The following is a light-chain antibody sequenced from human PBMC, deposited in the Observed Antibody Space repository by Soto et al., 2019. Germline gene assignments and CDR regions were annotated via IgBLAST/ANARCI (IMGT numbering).Light chain of an antibody. CDR1: QGVSRN. J-gene: IGKJ2*01. Sequence: EIVMTQSPATLSVSPGERATLSCRASQGVSRNLAWYQQKPGQAPRLLMYGASTRATGIPARFSGSGSGTEFTLTISSLQSEDFAVYFCQQYYNWPPYTFGQGTKLEIK. CDR2: GAS. V-gene: IGKV3-15*01. CDR3: QQYYNWPPYT.